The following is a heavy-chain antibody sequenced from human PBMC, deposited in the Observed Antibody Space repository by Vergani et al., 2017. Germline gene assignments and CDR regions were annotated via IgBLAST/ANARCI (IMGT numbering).Heavy chain of an antibody. J-gene: IGHJ3*02. CDR2: TYYRSKWYN. V-gene: IGHV6-1*01. D-gene: IGHD2-2*01. CDR1: GDSVSSNSAA. Sequence: QKQLQQSGPGLVKPSQTLSLTCVIPGDSVSSNSAAWNWIRQSPSRGLEWLGRTYYRSKWYNDYALSVKSRISINPDTSKNQFSLQLNSVTPEDTAVYYCARSTRNNHAFDMWGQGTMVTVSS. CDR3: ARSTRNNHAFDM.